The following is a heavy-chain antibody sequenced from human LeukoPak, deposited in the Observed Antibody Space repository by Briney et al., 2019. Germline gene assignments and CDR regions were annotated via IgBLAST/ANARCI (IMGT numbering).Heavy chain of an antibody. Sequence: GEPLKISFKGSGSSFTSLWFGWVRQMPGKGLEWIGIIFSPSFQGHVTIPADKSISTADLQWSSLKASDTAMDYRARRASGSYVDYWGQGTLVTASS. J-gene: IGHJ4*02. V-gene: IGHV5-51*01. CDR2: IF. D-gene: IGHD6-19*01. CDR1: GSSFTSLW. CDR3: ARRASGSYVDY.